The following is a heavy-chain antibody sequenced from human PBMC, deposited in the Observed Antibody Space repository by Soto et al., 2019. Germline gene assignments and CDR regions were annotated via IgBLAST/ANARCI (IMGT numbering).Heavy chain of an antibody. D-gene: IGHD3-9*01. CDR3: AKSLHYDILTSFYCDY. V-gene: IGHV3-23*01. CDR1: GFTFGSYA. CDR2: ISGGGGSI. Sequence: RRLSCAASGFTFGSYAMSWVRQASGKGLGWVSAISGGGGSIYYADSVKGRFTISRDNSKNTLYLQINSLRAEDTAIYYCAKSLHYDILTSFYCDYWGQGTLVTAPQ. J-gene: IGHJ4*02.